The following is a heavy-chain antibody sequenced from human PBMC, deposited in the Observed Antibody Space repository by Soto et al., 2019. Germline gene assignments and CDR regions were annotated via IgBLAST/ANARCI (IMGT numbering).Heavy chain of an antibody. J-gene: IGHJ4*02. CDR1: GFTFSDYY. CDR2: ISSSGSTI. V-gene: IGHV3-11*01. CDR3: ARDLSVEIWYSSGWYN. D-gene: IGHD6-19*01. Sequence: PGGSLRLSCAASGFTFSDYYMSWIRQAPGKGLEWVSYISSSGSTIYYADSVKGRFTISRDNAKNSLYLQMNSLRAEDTAVYYCARDLSVEIWYSSGWYNWGQGTLVTVSS.